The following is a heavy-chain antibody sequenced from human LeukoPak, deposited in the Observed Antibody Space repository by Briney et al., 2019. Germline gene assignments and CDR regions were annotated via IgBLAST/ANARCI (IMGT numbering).Heavy chain of an antibody. Sequence: PSETLSLTCTVSGGSISSSSYYWGWIRQPPGKGLEWIGSIYYSGSTYYNPSLKSRVTISVDTSKNQFSLKLSSVTAADTAVYYCARLGGYYYNYMDVWGKGTTVTVSS. J-gene: IGHJ6*03. V-gene: IGHV4-39*01. CDR3: ARLGGYYYNYMDV. CDR1: GGSISSSSYY. CDR2: IYYSGST.